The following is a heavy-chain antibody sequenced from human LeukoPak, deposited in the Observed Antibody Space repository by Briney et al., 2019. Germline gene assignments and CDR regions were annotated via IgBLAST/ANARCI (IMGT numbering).Heavy chain of an antibody. CDR1: GFTFDDYA. J-gene: IGHJ6*02. D-gene: IGHD3-10*01. V-gene: IGHV3-43*02. CDR3: AKSRGGPTMVRGVTSATDVYGMDV. Sequence: GGSLRLSCAASGFTFDDYAMHWVRQAPGKGLEWVSLISGDGYSTYYADSVKGRFTISRDNSRNSLYLQMNSLRTEDTALYYCAKSRGGPTMVRGVTSATDVYGMDVWGQGTTVTVSS. CDR2: ISGDGYST.